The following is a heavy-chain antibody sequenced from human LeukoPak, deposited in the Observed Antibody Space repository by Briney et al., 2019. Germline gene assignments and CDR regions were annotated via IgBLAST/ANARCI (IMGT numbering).Heavy chain of an antibody. Sequence: SETLSLTCTVYGGSISSSSYYWGWIRQPPGKGLEWIVSIYYSGSTYYNPSLKSRVTISVDTSKNQFSLKLSSVTAADTAVYYCARHLALSGPIDSSGYYYAEWYFDLWGRGTLVTVSS. CDR3: ARHLALSGPIDSSGYYYAEWYFDL. J-gene: IGHJ2*01. V-gene: IGHV4-39*01. CDR2: IYYSGST. CDR1: GGSISSSSYY. D-gene: IGHD3-22*01.